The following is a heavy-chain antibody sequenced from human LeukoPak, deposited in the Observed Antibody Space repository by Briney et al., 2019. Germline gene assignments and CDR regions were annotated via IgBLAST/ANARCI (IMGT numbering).Heavy chain of an antibody. CDR1: GGSFSGYY. J-gene: IGHJ4*02. V-gene: IGHV4-34*01. CDR3: ARLVGGDYYFDY. CDR2: INHSGST. Sequence: PSETLSLTCAVYGGSFSGYYWSWIRQPPGKGLEWIGEINHSGSTNYNPSLKSRVTISVDTSKNQFSLKLSSVTAADTAVYYCARLVGGDYYFDYWGQGTLVTVSS. D-gene: IGHD4-17*01.